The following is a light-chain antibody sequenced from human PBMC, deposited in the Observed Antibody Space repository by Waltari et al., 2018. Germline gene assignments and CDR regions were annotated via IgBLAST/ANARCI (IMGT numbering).Light chain of an antibody. CDR3: QQYSSFST. J-gene: IGKJ2*01. CDR2: MAS. Sequence: DIQMTQSPSTLSASVGDRVTISCRASQSVGTWLAWYQQKPGKAPKLLIYMASSLESGVPSRFSASGSGTDFTLTIRSLQPDDFATYSCQQYSSFSTFGQGTKV. V-gene: IGKV1-5*03. CDR1: QSVGTW.